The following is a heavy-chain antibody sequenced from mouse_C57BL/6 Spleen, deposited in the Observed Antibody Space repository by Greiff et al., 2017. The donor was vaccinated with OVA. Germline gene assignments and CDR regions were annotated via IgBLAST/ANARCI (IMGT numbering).Heavy chain of an antibody. V-gene: IGHV5-17*01. Sequence: EVKLLESGGGLVKPGGSLKLSCAASGFTFSDYGMHWVRQAPEKGLEWVAYISSGSGTIYYADTVKGRFTLSRDNAKNTLFLQMTSLRSEDTAMYYCARGGGNHARDYWGQGTSVTVSS. J-gene: IGHJ4*01. CDR2: ISSGSGTI. CDR1: GFTFSDYG. CDR3: ARGGGNHARDY. D-gene: IGHD2-1*01.